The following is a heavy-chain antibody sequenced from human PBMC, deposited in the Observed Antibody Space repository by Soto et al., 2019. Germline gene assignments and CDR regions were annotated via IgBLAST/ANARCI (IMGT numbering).Heavy chain of an antibody. Sequence: GGSLRLSCAASGFIFTNYAMNWVRQAPGKGLVWVSRINSDGSTTSYADSVKGRFTISRDNAKNTLYLQMNSLRAEDTAVYYCARVVYGMDVWGQGTTVTAP. J-gene: IGHJ6*02. CDR2: INSDGSTT. V-gene: IGHV3-74*01. CDR1: GFIFTNYA. CDR3: ARVVYGMDV.